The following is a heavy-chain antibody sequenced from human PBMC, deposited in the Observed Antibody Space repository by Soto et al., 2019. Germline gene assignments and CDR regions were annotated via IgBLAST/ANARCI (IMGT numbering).Heavy chain of an antibody. J-gene: IGHJ4*02. Sequence: SGPTLVNPTETLTLTCTVSGFSLSNARMGVSWIRQPPGKALEWLAHIFSNDEKSYSTSLKSRLTISKDTSKSQVVLTMTNMDPVDTATYYCARIRYYDSSGFFDYWGQGTLVTVSS. D-gene: IGHD3-22*01. CDR3: ARIRYYDSSGFFDY. CDR1: GFSLSNARMG. V-gene: IGHV2-26*01. CDR2: IFSNDEK.